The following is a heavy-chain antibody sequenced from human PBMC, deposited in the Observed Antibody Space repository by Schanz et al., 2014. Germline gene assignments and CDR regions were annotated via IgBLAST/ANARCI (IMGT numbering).Heavy chain of an antibody. Sequence: EQLVESGGGLVKPGGSLRLSCAASGFTFSSYSMNWVRQVPGKGLEWLSYIATSSSTRHYADSVKGRVTISRDNAKNSVSLQMRRLRVEDTAVYYCASGVHVSSLQKGLQFWGRGTLVIVSS. CDR1: GFTFSSYS. J-gene: IGHJ1*01. V-gene: IGHV3-48*01. CDR3: ASGVHVSSLQKGLQF. CDR2: IATSSSTR. D-gene: IGHD3-10*01.